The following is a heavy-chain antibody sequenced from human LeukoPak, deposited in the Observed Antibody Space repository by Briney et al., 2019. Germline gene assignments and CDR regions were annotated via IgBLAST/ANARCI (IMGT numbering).Heavy chain of an antibody. J-gene: IGHJ4*02. CDR2: ISHSGST. V-gene: IGHV4-34*01. CDR1: GESFSGYY. Sequence: PSETLSLTCAVYGESFSGYYWSWIRQPPGKGLEWIGEISHSGSTNYNPSLKSRVTISVDTSKNQFSLKLSSVTAADTAVYYCARVVVIIHFFDYWGQGTLVTVSS. D-gene: IGHD3-22*01. CDR3: ARVVVIIHFFDY.